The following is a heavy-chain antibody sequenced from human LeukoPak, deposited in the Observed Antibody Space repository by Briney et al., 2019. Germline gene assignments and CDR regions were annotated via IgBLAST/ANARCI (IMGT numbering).Heavy chain of an antibody. Sequence: GGSLRLSCATSGFTFSHYGMHWVRQAPGKGLEWVAVMWYDGSNEYNADSVKGRFTISRDNSKNTLFLQMNTLRAEDTAVYYCAREIWDRGKFYLDSWGQGTLVTVPS. V-gene: IGHV3-33*01. CDR2: MWYDGSNE. D-gene: IGHD3-16*01. J-gene: IGHJ4*02. CDR3: AREIWDRGKFYLDS. CDR1: GFTFSHYG.